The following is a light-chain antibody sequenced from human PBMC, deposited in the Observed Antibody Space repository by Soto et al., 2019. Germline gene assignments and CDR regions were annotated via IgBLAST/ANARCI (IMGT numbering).Light chain of an antibody. CDR2: GAS. CDR1: ESISIN. J-gene: IGKJ1*01. Sequence: ILMTQSPVTLSVSPGERATLSCRANESISINMAWYQQKFGQSPRLLMYGASIRAVGIPVRFSGSGSGTEFTLTINSLQSEDFAVYYCQQYNTWPTFGQGTRVEIK. V-gene: IGKV3-15*01. CDR3: QQYNTWPT.